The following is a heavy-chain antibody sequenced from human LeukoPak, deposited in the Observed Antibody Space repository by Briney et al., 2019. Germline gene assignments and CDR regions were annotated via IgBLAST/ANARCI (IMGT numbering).Heavy chain of an antibody. J-gene: IGHJ6*03. CDR3: ARLTNMEKDVTPTYYMYV. CDR1: GGSISSYY. CDR2: IYYSGST. D-gene: IGHD2-21*02. Sequence: SETLSLTCTVSGGSISSYYWSWIRQPPGKGLEWIGYIYYSGSTNYNPSLKSRVTISVDTSKSQFSLKLRSVTAADTGVYYCARLTNMEKDVTPTYYMYVWGKGTTVTVSS. V-gene: IGHV4-59*01.